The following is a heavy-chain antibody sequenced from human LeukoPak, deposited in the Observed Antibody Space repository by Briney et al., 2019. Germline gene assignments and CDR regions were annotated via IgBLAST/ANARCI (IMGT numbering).Heavy chain of an antibody. CDR2: IGREGEGGTK. J-gene: IGHJ3*02. CDR1: GFTFGDYP. CDR3: ARSTTGSYPYHAFDI. V-gene: IGHV3-49*04. Sequence: GGSLRLSCTTSGFTFGDYPLTWVRQAPGKGLEWVGFIGREGEGGTKEYAASVQGRFIISSDYSNDIAYLQMNSLKTGDTAVYYCARSTTGSYPYHAFDIWGQGTLVTVSS. D-gene: IGHD3-16*01.